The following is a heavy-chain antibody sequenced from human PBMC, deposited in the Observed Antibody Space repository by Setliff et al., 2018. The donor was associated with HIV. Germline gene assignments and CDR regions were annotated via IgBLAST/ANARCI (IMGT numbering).Heavy chain of an antibody. CDR1: GGSISSGSYY. J-gene: IGHJ3*01. D-gene: IGHD3-22*01. Sequence: SETLSLTCTVSGGSISSGSYYWSWIRQPAGKGLEWIGHIYTSGSTNYNPSLKSRVTKSLDTSNDRFSLRLSSVTAADTAVYYCARETYYYDSIGYWRSDAFDVWGRGTMVTVSS. CDR3: ARETYYYDSIGYWRSDAFDV. CDR2: IYTSGST. V-gene: IGHV4-61*09.